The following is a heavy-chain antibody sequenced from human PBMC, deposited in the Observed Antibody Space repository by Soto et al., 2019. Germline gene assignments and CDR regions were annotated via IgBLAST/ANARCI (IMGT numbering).Heavy chain of an antibody. D-gene: IGHD3-16*02. V-gene: IGHV1-69*01. J-gene: IGHJ6*02. CDR1: GDTDTNYV. Sequence: QVQWVQSGAEVKKPGSSVKVSYKASGDTDTNYVISWVRQAPGQGLEWMGGIFPKFGTTYSAQKLQDRLTITADESTSTVYMQLSSLRLDDTAVYYCEAEMTFGKLSVVWGQGTTVTVSS. CDR2: IFPKFGTT. CDR3: EAEMTFGKLSVV.